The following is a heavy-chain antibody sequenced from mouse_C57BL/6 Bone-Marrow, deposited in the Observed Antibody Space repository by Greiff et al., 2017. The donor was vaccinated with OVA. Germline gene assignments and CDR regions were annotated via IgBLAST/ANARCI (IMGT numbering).Heavy chain of an antibody. Sequence: EVKLVESGGGLVQPKGSLKLSCAASGFSFNTYAMNWVRQAPGKGLEWVARIRSKSNNYATYYADSVKDRFTISRDDSESMLYLQMNNLKTEDTAMYDCVRRNYYGSSWYFDVWGTGTTVTVAS. D-gene: IGHD1-1*01. CDR3: VRRNYYGSSWYFDV. CDR2: IRSKSNNYAT. V-gene: IGHV10-1*01. J-gene: IGHJ1*03. CDR1: GFSFNTYA.